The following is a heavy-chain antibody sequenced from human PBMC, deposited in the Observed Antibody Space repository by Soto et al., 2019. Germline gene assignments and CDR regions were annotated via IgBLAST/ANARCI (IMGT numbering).Heavy chain of an antibody. CDR3: ARRYCGGDCYLGDYYYYGMDV. CDR2: IYPGDSDT. CDR1: GYSFTSYW. J-gene: IGHJ6*02. Sequence: PGEFLKISCKGSGYSFTSYWIGWVRQMPGKGLEWMGIIYPGDSDTRYSPSFQGQVTISADKSISTAYLQWSSLKASDTAMYYCARRYCGGDCYLGDYYYYGMDVWGQGTTVTVSS. D-gene: IGHD2-21*02. V-gene: IGHV5-51*01.